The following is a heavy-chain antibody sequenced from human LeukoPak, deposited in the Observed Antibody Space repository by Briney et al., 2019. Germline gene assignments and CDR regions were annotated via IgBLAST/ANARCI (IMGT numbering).Heavy chain of an antibody. CDR3: ARHYYYGSGSLETFDP. D-gene: IGHD3-10*01. V-gene: IGHV4-39*01. CDR1: GGSISSSSYY. Sequence: SETLSLTCTVSGGSISSSSYYWGWIRQPPGKGLEWIGSIYYSGSTYYNPSLKSRLTISVDTSKKQFPLKLSSVSAADTAVYYCARHYYYGSGSLETFDPWGQGTLVTVSS. J-gene: IGHJ5*02. CDR2: IYYSGST.